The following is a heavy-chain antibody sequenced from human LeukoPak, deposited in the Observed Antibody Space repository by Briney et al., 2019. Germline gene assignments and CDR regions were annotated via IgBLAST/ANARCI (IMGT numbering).Heavy chain of an antibody. J-gene: IGHJ4*02. V-gene: IGHV3-74*01. CDR2: LPPDELGI. D-gene: IGHD6-6*01. CDR1: GFTITNYW. Sequence: PGGSLRLSCAASGFTITNYWMHWVRQAPGMGLVWVSRLPPDELGIIYADSVKGRFTVSRDNAKNTVYLQMNNLRVDDTAMYYCVGTIASRGSEYWGQGALVTVSS. CDR3: VGTIASRGSEY.